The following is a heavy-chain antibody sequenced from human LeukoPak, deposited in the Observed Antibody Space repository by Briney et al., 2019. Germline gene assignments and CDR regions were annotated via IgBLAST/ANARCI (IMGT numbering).Heavy chain of an antibody. J-gene: IGHJ5*02. CDR3: ARDFSGWSRNWLDP. V-gene: IGHV6-1*01. CDR2: TYYRSKWFN. D-gene: IGHD1-26*01. Sequence: SQTLSLTCAISGDSVSSNSAAWNWIRQSPSRSLEWLGRTYYRSKWFNDYAVSVKSRITINPDTSKNQFSLQLKSVSPEDAAVYYCARDFSGWSRNWLDPWGQGTLVTVSS. CDR1: GDSVSSNSAA.